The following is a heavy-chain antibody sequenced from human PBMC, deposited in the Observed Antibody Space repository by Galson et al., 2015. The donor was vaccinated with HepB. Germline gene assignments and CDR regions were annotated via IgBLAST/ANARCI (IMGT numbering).Heavy chain of an antibody. CDR1: GFTFSSYN. CDR2: ISSSGSTI. Sequence: SLRLSCAASGFTFSSYNMNWVRQAPGKGLEWVSYISSSGSTIYYADSVKGRLTIARDNAKNSLYLQMNSLRDEDTAVYYCARGTRYSGSYGAFDIWGQGTMVTVSS. CDR3: ARGTRYSGSYGAFDI. D-gene: IGHD1-26*01. J-gene: IGHJ3*02. V-gene: IGHV3-48*02.